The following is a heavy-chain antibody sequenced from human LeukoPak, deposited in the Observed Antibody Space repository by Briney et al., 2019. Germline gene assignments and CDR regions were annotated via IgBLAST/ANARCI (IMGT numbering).Heavy chain of an antibody. J-gene: IGHJ4*02. V-gene: IGHV4-39*07. Sequence: SETLSLTCTVSGGSISSSSYYWGWIRQPPGKGLEWIGSIYYSGSTNYNPSLKSRVTISVDTSKNQFSLKLSSVTAADTAVYYCARRSNSGSYLSHWGQGTLVTVSS. CDR3: ARRSNSGSYLSH. D-gene: IGHD1-26*01. CDR2: IYYSGST. CDR1: GGSISSSSYY.